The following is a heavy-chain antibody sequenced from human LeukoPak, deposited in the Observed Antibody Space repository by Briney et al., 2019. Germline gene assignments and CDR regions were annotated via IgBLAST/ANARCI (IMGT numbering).Heavy chain of an antibody. Sequence: PLETLSLTCTVSGGSISSYYWSWIRQPPGKGLEWIGYIYYSGSTNYNPSLKSRVTISVDTSKNQFSLKLSSVTAADTAVYYCARDGSSWYYYYYGMDVWGQGTTVTVSS. CDR3: ARDGSSWYYYYYGMDV. V-gene: IGHV4-59*01. J-gene: IGHJ6*02. CDR2: IYYSGST. CDR1: GGSISSYY. D-gene: IGHD6-13*01.